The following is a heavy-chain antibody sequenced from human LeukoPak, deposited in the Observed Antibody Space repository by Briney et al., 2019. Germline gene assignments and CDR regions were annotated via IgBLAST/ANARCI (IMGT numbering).Heavy chain of an antibody. Sequence: PGGSLRLSCAASGFTFSSYWMSWVRQAPGKGLEWVANIKQDGSEKYYVDSVKGRFTISRDNAKNSLYLQMNSLRAEDTAVYYCARVGPTITLVRGVTYDYWGQGTLVTVSS. D-gene: IGHD3-10*01. CDR3: ARVGPTITLVRGVTYDY. CDR1: GFTFSSYW. J-gene: IGHJ4*02. V-gene: IGHV3-7*01. CDR2: IKQDGSEK.